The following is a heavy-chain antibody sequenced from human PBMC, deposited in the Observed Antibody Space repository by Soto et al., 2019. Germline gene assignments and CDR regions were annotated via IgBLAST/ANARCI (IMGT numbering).Heavy chain of an antibody. CDR1: GYSFTSYW. V-gene: IGHV5-51*01. Sequence: RGESLKISCKGSGYSFTSYWIGWVRQMPGKGLEWMGIIYPGDSDTRYSPSFQGQVTISADKSISTAYLQWGSLKASDTAMYYCASLNYYDSSGYQGDAFDIWGQGTMVTV. CDR3: ASLNYYDSSGYQGDAFDI. J-gene: IGHJ3*02. CDR2: IYPGDSDT. D-gene: IGHD3-22*01.